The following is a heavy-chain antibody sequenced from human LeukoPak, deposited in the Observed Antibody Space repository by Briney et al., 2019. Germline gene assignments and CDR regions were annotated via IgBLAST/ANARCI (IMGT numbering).Heavy chain of an antibody. J-gene: IGHJ6*02. V-gene: IGHV1-69*04. CDR2: IIPILGIA. D-gene: IGHD2-15*01. Sequence: SVKVSCKASGGTFSSYAISWVRQAPGQGLEWMGRIIPILGIANYAQKFQGRVTIIADKSTSTAYMELSSLRSEDTAVYYCAREVVVTGGNSYYYYYGMDVWGQGTTVTVSS. CDR1: GGTFSSYA. CDR3: AREVVVTGGNSYYYYYGMDV.